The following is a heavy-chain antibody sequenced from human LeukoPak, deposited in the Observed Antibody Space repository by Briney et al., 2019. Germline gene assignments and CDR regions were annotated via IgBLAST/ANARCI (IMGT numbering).Heavy chain of an antibody. J-gene: IGHJ3*02. D-gene: IGHD6-13*01. CDR2: INHSGST. V-gene: IGHV4-34*01. CDR1: DGSFSGYY. Sequence: SETLSLTCAVYDGSFSGYYWSWIRQPPGKGLEWIGEINHSGSTNYNPSLKSRVTISVDTSKNQFSLKLSSVTAADTAVYYCASLDPFLLAAARRIDAFDIWGQGTMVTVSS. CDR3: ASLDPFLLAAARRIDAFDI.